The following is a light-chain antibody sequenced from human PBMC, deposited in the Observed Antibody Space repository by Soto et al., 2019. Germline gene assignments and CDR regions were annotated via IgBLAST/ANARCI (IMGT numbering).Light chain of an antibody. CDR2: KAS. J-gene: IGKJ1*01. V-gene: IGKV1-5*03. CDR3: QHYNSYSEA. CDR1: QTISSW. Sequence: DIQMTQSPSTLSGSVGDRVTITCRASQTISSWLAWYQQKPGKAPKLLIYKASTLKSGVPSRFSGSGSGTEFTLTISSLQNDDFATYYCQHYNSYSEAFGQGTKVDI.